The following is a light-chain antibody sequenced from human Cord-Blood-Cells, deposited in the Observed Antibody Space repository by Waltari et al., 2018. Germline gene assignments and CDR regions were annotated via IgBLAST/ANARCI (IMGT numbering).Light chain of an antibody. CDR2: DVS. Sequence: QSALTQPASVSGSPGPSITLSCTGTSSDVGGYNYVSGYQQHPGKAPKLMIYDVSMRPSGVSNRFSGSKSGNTASLTISGLQAEDEADYYCSSYTSSSTWVFGGGTKLTVL. V-gene: IGLV2-14*03. CDR3: SSYTSSSTWV. J-gene: IGLJ3*02. CDR1: SSDVGGYNY.